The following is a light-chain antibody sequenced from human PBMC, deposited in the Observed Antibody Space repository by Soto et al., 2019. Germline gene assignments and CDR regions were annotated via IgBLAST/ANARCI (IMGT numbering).Light chain of an antibody. CDR3: AAWDDSLSVWV. CDR2: GNN. J-gene: IGLJ3*02. V-gene: IGLV1-47*01. CDR1: SPNVGRNY. Sequence: QSVVTQPPSASGTPGQRVAISCSGSSPNVGRNYVYWYHQVPGTGPKLLIYGNNQRPSGVPDRFSGSKSGTSASLAISGLRSEDEGDYFCAAWDDSLSVWVFGGGTKDTVL.